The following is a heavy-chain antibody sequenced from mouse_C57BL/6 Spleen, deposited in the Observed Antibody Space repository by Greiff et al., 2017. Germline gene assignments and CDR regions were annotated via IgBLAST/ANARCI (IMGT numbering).Heavy chain of an antibody. D-gene: IGHD4-1*01. Sequence: EVKLVESGGGLVQPGGSLKLSCAASGFTFSDYGMAWVRQAPRKGPEWVAFISNLAYSIYSADTVTGRFTISRENAKNTLYLEMSRLRSEDTAMYYCARRGDWDGYAMDYWGQGTSVTVSS. V-gene: IGHV5-15*04. CDR1: GFTFSDYG. CDR2: ISNLAYSI. J-gene: IGHJ4*01. CDR3: ARRGDWDGYAMDY.